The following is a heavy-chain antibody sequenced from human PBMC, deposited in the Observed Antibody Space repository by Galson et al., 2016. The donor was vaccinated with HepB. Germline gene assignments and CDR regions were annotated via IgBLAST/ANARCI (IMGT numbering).Heavy chain of an antibody. CDR2: IWYDGSEK. Sequence: SLRLSCAASEFTFSTYGMHWVRQAPGKGLEWVAVIWYDGSEKYYADSVKGRFTISRDNSKNTLYLQMNSLRADDTALYYCAKDRDHFGDYVFDYWGQGTLVTVSS. CDR3: AKDRDHFGDYVFDY. V-gene: IGHV3-33*06. CDR1: EFTFSTYG. J-gene: IGHJ4*02. D-gene: IGHD4-17*01.